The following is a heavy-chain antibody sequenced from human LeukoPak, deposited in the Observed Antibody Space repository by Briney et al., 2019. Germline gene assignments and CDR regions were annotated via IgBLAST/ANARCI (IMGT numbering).Heavy chain of an antibody. V-gene: IGHV4-4*07. D-gene: IGHD4-17*01. Sequence: SETLSLTCTVSGGSISSYYWSWIRQPAGKGLEWIGRIYTSGSTNYNPSLKSRVTMSVDTSKNQFSLKLSSVTAADTAVYYCARARTTVTTVHYFDYWGQGTLVTVSS. CDR1: GGSISSYY. J-gene: IGHJ4*02. CDR2: IYTSGST. CDR3: ARARTTVTTVHYFDY.